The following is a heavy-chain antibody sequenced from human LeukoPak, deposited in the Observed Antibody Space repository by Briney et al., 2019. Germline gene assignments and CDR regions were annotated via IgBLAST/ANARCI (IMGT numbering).Heavy chain of an antibody. CDR2: ISYDGSNK. J-gene: IGHJ4*02. Sequence: PGGSLRLSCAASGFTFSSYGMHWVRQAPGKGLEWVAVISYDGSNKYYADSVKGRFTTSRDNSKNTLYLQMNSLRAEDTAVYYCARDANSYGSGSYWGVWGQGTLVTVSS. D-gene: IGHD3-10*01. CDR3: ARDANSYGSGSYWGV. V-gene: IGHV3-30*03. CDR1: GFTFSSYG.